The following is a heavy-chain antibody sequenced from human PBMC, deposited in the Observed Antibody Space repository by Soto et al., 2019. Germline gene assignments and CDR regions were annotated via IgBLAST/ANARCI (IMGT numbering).Heavy chain of an antibody. D-gene: IGHD3-9*01. CDR2: ISSSSSTI. Sequence: GGSLTLACAASGFTFSSYSMIWFRQAPGKGLEWVSYISSSSSTIYYADSVKGRFTISRDNAKNSLYLQMNSLRAEDTAVYYCARDLRYFAHWDYWGQGT. CDR1: GFTFSSYS. CDR3: ARDLRYFAHWDY. V-gene: IGHV3-48*01. J-gene: IGHJ4*02.